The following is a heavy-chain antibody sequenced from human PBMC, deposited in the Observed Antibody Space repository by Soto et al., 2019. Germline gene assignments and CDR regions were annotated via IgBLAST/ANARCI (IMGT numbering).Heavy chain of an antibody. CDR3: ARVKGDYGDYVQFDP. Sequence: ASVKVSCKASGYTFTSYGISWVRQAPGQGLEWMGWISAYNGNTNYAQKLQGRVTMTTDTSTSTAYMELRSLRSDDTAVYYCARVKGDYGDYVQFDPWGQGTLVTSPQ. CDR2: ISAYNGNT. CDR1: GYTFTSYG. D-gene: IGHD4-17*01. J-gene: IGHJ5*02. V-gene: IGHV1-18*01.